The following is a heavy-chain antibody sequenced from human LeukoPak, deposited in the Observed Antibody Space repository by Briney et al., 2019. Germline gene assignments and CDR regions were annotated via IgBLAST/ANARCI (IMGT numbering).Heavy chain of an antibody. V-gene: IGHV3-73*01. J-gene: IGHJ1*01. CDR3: TSPQADSGPTYFRH. CDR2: IRSKVSSYAT. CDR1: GFTFSGST. D-gene: IGHD6-19*01. Sequence: AGGSLRLSCAASGFTFSGSTMHWVRQASGKGLEWIGRIRSKVSSYATAYAASVKGRFTISRDDAKNTAYLQMDSLKTEDTAVYYCTSPQADSGPTYFRHWGQGTLVTVSS.